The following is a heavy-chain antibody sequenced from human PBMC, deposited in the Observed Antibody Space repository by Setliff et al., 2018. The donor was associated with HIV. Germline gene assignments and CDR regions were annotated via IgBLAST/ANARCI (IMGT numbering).Heavy chain of an antibody. CDR2: IYSDDGST. J-gene: IGHJ4*02. CDR3: ARHVTVTYSHFDH. D-gene: IGHD4-17*01. CDR1: GGSINIFF. Sequence: SETLSLTCTVSGGSINIFFWSWIRQPPGKGLEWLGYIYSDDGSTRYNPSLNSRAIISLDRSKSHFSLTLNSVTAADTAVYYCARHVTVTYSHFDHWGQGALVTVAS. V-gene: IGHV4-59*08.